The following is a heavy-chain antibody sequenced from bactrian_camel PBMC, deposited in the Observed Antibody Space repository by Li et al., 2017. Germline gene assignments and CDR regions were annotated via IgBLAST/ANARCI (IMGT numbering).Heavy chain of an antibody. V-gene: IGHV3-3*01. CDR1: GYTYSIHC. J-gene: IGHJ4*01. CDR3: AATTDCYPSPEYNY. CDR2: VGERDGST. Sequence: HVQLVESGGASVQAGGSLRLSCQASGYTYSIHCMARFRQVPGKERENVAAVGERDGSTYYADSVKGRFTISTDNANNTLWLQMNNLKPEDTAMYYCAATTDCYPSPEYNYWGQGTQVTVS. D-gene: IGHD5*01.